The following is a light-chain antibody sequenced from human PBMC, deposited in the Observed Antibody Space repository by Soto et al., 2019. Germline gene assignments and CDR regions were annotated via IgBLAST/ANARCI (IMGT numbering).Light chain of an antibody. J-gene: IGLJ2*01. Sequence: QSVLPQPPSVSGAPGQRVTISCSGSGSNIGAVYDVHWYQHLPGTAPKLLIYGNSNRPSGVPDRFSGSKSGTSASLAITGLQAEDEADYYCQSYDSSLSGSVFGGGTKVTVL. V-gene: IGLV1-40*01. CDR2: GNS. CDR1: GSNIGAVYD. CDR3: QSYDSSLSGSV.